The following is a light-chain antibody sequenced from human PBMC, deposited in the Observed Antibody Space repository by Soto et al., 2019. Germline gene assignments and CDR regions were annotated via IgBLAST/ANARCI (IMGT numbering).Light chain of an antibody. CDR1: QSVSSNH. Sequence: EIVLTQSPGSLSLSPRERATLSCRASQSVSSNHLAWYQQKPGQAPRLLIYGASRRATGIPDRFSGSGSGTDFTLTISRLEPEDFAMDYCQQYGSSTYTFGQGTKVEIK. J-gene: IGKJ2*01. CDR3: QQYGSSTYT. V-gene: IGKV3-20*01. CDR2: GAS.